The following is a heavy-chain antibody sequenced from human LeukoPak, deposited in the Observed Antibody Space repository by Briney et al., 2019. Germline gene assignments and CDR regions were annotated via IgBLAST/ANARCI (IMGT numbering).Heavy chain of an antibody. CDR1: GITFSSYG. Sequence: PGGSLRLSCAASGITFSSYGMSWVRQAPGKGLEWVSSISSTGGTTYYADSVKGRFTISRDNSKNTLYLQMNSLRAEDTAVYYCARDRRGGYSYGFLDYWGQGTLVTVSS. V-gene: IGHV3-23*01. D-gene: IGHD5-18*01. CDR2: ISSTGGTT. CDR3: ARDRRGGYSYGFLDY. J-gene: IGHJ4*02.